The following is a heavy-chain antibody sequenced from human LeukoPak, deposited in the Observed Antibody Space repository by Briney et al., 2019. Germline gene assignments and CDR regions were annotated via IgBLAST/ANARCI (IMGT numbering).Heavy chain of an antibody. D-gene: IGHD6-13*01. J-gene: IGHJ6*02. CDR3: ARVGNWGSWYYYYYGMDV. CDR2: INPNSGGT. V-gene: IGHV1-2*02. Sequence: ASVKVSCKASGYTFTGCYMHWVRQAPGQGLEWMGWINPNSGGTNYAQKFQGRVTMTRDTSISTAYMELSRLRSDDTAVYYCARVGNWGSWYYYYYGMDVWGQGTTVTVSS. CDR1: GYTFTGCY.